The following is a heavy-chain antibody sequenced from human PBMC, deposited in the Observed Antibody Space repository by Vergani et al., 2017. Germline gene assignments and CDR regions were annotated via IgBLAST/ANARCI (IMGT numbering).Heavy chain of an antibody. D-gene: IGHD3-10*01. CDR3: AKAQSGYYYGSGSYNWFDP. CDR2: ISSSGSTI. CDR1: GFTFSSYE. V-gene: IGHV3-48*03. J-gene: IGHJ5*02. Sequence: EVQLVESGGGLVQPGGSLRLSCAASGFTFSSYEMNWVRQAPGKGLEWVSYISSSGSTIYYADSVKGRFTISRDNSKNTLYLQMNSLRAEDTAVYYCAKAQSGYYYGSGSYNWFDPWGQGTLVTVSS.